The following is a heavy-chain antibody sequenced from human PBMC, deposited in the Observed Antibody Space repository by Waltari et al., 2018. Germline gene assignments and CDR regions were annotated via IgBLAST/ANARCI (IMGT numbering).Heavy chain of an antibody. CDR3: TRGRYRGLRAVTLGV. D-gene: IGHD3-10*01. CDR2: IYYSGST. Sequence: QLQLQESGPGLVKPSETLSLTCTVSGGSISSSSYYWGWIRQPPGKGLEWIGSIYYSGSTYYNPSLKSRVTISVDTSKNQFSLRLNSVTAADTAVYYCTRGRYRGLRAVTLGVWGQGTTVTVSS. J-gene: IGHJ6*02. CDR1: GGSISSSSYY. V-gene: IGHV4-39*01.